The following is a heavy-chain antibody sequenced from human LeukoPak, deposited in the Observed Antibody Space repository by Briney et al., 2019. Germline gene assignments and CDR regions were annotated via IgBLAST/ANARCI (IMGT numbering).Heavy chain of an antibody. V-gene: IGHV3-33*01. J-gene: IGHJ4*02. CDR1: GFTFSSYG. CDR3: AGMGSSRENDY. D-gene: IGHD1-26*01. Sequence: PGGSLRLSCAASGFTFSSYGMHWVRQAPGKGLEWVAVIWYDGSNKYYADSVKGRFTISRDNSKNTLYLQMNSLRAEDTAVYYCAGMGSSRENDYWGQGTLVTVSS. CDR2: IWYDGSNK.